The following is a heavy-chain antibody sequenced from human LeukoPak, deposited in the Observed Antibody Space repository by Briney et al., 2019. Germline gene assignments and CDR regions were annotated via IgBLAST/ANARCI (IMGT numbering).Heavy chain of an antibody. D-gene: IGHD3-3*01. J-gene: IGHJ6*02. CDR3: ARDQEFLEWLLSYYYGMDV. Sequence: GASVKVSCKASGYTFTGYYMHWVRQAPGQGLEWMGWINPNSGGTNYARKFQGRVTMTRDTSISTAYMELSRLRSDDTAVYYCARDQEFLEWLLSYYYGMDVWGQGTTVTVSS. CDR1: GYTFTGYY. V-gene: IGHV1-2*02. CDR2: INPNSGGT.